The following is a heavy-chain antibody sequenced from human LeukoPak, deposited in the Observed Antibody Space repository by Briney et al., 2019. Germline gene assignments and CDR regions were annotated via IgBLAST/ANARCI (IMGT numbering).Heavy chain of an antibody. CDR1: GFTFSSYA. Sequence: LSGGSLRLSCAASGFTFSSYAMSWVHQAPGKGLEWVSAISGSGGSTYYADSVKGRFTISRDNSKNTLYLQMNSLRAEDTAVYYCAKSAAAGNYYYYGMDVWGQGTTVTVSS. CDR3: AKSAAAGNYYYYGMDV. V-gene: IGHV3-23*01. CDR2: ISGSGGST. J-gene: IGHJ6*02. D-gene: IGHD6-13*01.